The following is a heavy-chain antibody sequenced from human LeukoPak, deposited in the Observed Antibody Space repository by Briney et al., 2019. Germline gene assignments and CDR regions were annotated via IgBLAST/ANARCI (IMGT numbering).Heavy chain of an antibody. Sequence: GGSLRLSCSASGFTFNTYGMDWVRQAPGKGLEWLSGLSSSGTRTYYADSVEGRFTISRDNAKNSLYLQMNSLRAEDTAVYYCARDLGNSWYGDYWGQGTLVTVSS. J-gene: IGHJ4*02. D-gene: IGHD6-13*01. CDR1: GFTFNTYG. CDR3: ARDLGNSWYGDY. V-gene: IGHV3-21*01. CDR2: LSSSGTRT.